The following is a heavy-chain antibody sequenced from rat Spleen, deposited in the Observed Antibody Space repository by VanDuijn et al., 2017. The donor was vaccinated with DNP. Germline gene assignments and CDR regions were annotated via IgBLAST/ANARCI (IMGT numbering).Heavy chain of an antibody. J-gene: IGHJ4*01. Sequence: EVQLVESGGGLVQPGRSMKLSCAASGFTFSSFPMAWVRQAPTKGLEWVAAISTSGGITYYRDSVKGRFTISRDDAKTTLYLEMDSLRSEDTATYYCTRHDYYGSPYYAMDAWGQGTSVTVSS. CDR3: TRHDYYGSPYYAMDA. CDR2: ISTSGGIT. V-gene: IGHV5-46*01. CDR1: GFTFSSFP. D-gene: IGHD1-2*01.